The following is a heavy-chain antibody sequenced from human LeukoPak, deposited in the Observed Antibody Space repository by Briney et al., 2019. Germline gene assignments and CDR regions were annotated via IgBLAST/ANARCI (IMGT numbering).Heavy chain of an antibody. V-gene: IGHV1-2*02. CDR1: GYTFTGYY. CDR2: INTNRGGT. J-gene: IGHJ3*02. CDR3: AGRYCSSTSCYPAAFDI. D-gene: IGHD2-2*01. Sequence: ASVKVSCKASGYTFTGYYMHWVRQAPGQGLEWMGWINTNRGGTNYAQKFQGRVTMTRDTSISTAYMELSGLRADDTAVYYCAGRYCSSTSCYPAAFDIWGQGTMVTVSS.